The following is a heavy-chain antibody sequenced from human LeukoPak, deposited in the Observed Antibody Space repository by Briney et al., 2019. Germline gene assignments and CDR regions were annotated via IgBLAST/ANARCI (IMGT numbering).Heavy chain of an antibody. CDR3: ARDYVDTAMVSAFDI. V-gene: IGHV1-18*01. D-gene: IGHD5-18*01. J-gene: IGHJ3*02. CDR2: ISAYNGNT. CDR1: GYTFTSYG. Sequence: ASVKVSCKASGYTFTSYGISWVRQAPGQGLEWMGWISAYNGNTNYAQKLQGRVTMTTDTSTSTAYMELRSLRSDDTAVYYCARDYVDTAMVSAFDIWGQGTMVTVSS.